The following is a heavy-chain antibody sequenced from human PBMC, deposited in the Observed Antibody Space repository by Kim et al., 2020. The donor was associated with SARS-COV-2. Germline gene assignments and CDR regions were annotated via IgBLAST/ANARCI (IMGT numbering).Heavy chain of an antibody. J-gene: IGHJ5*02. D-gene: IGHD6-19*01. Sequence: KYYADSVKGRFTISRDNSKNTLYLQMNSLRAEDTAVYYCARGSLAVAADPWGQGTLVTVSS. V-gene: IGHV3-30*01. CDR3: ARGSLAVAADP. CDR2: K.